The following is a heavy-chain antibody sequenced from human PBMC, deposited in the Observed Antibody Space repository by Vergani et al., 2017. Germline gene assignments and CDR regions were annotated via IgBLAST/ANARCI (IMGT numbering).Heavy chain of an antibody. CDR3: ARRGIAAPIDY. Sequence: QVQLQESGPGLVKPSETLSLTCTVSGGSISSSSYYWGWIRQPPGKGLEWIGSIYYSGSTYYNPSLKSRVTISVDTSKNQFSLKLSSVTAADTAVYYCARRGIAAPIDYWGQGTLVTVSS. CDR1: GGSISSSSYY. CDR2: IYYSGST. D-gene: IGHD6-13*01. V-gene: IGHV4-39*01. J-gene: IGHJ4*02.